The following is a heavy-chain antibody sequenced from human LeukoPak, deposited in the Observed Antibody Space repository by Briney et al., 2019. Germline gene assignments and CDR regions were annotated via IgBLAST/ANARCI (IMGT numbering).Heavy chain of an antibody. CDR1: GFTFSSYE. J-gene: IGHJ3*02. V-gene: IGHV3-33*08. D-gene: IGHD6-19*01. Sequence: GGSLRLSCAASGFTFSSYEMNWVRQAPGKGLEWVAVIWYDGSSKYYGDSVKGRFTISRDNSKSTLYLQMNSLRVEDTAVYYCARPFYSSAYYGDAFDIWGRGTMVTVSS. CDR3: ARPFYSSAYYGDAFDI. CDR2: IWYDGSSK.